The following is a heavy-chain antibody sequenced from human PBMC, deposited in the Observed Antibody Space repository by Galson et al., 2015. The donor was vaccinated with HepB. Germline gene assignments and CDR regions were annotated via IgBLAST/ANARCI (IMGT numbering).Heavy chain of an antibody. J-gene: IGHJ4*02. V-gene: IGHV4-34*01. CDR2: INHRGST. Sequence: SETLSLTCAVYGGSFSGRYWSWIRQSPGKGLEWIGEINHRGSTNYNPSLKSRVTISVDTSKNQFSLKLNTVTAADTALYYCARGGGDAYNPPPFDYWGPGTLVTVSS. D-gene: IGHD5-24*01. CDR1: GGSFSGRY. CDR3: ARGGGDAYNPPPFDY.